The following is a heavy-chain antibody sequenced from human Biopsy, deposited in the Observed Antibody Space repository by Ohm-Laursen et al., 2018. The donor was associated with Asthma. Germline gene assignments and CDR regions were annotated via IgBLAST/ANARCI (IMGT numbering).Heavy chain of an antibody. J-gene: IGHJ4*02. CDR2: ISSRGSNI. Sequence: SLRLSCSAPGFTFRDYYMTWIRQAPGKGLEWVAYISSRGSNIFYADSVKGRFTISRDNAKKSLFLEMNSLTVEDTAVYFYARGYSTSWYFGYWGQGTLVTVSS. D-gene: IGHD6-13*01. CDR3: ARGYSTSWYFGY. CDR1: GFTFRDYY. V-gene: IGHV3-11*01.